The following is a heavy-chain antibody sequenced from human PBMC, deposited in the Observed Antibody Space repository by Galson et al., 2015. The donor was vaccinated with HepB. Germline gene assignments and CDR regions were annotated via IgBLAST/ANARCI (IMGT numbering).Heavy chain of an antibody. J-gene: IGHJ4*02. CDR2: ISDSGGVT. CDR1: GFTLSTYA. Sequence: SLRLSCAASGFTLSTYAMNWVRQAPGKGLEWVSIISDSGGVTRYADSVKGRFTVSRDNSENMLFLQMNSLRAEDTAVYYCVKGGPKIMGVTRALVYWGQGTLVTVSP. CDR3: VKGGPKIMGVTRALVY. V-gene: IGHV3-23*01. D-gene: IGHD1-26*01.